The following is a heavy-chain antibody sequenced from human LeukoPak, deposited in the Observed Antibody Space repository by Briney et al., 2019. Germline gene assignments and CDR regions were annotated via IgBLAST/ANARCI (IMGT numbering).Heavy chain of an antibody. CDR2: IWYDGSKK. CDR1: AFTFSSFG. V-gene: IGHV3-33*01. CDR3: ARVANITTFGMDV. D-gene: IGHD3-9*01. Sequence: PGRSLRLSCAASAFTFSSFGMHWVRQAPGKGLEWVAVIWYDGSKKYYAESVKGRFTISRDNSKNPLYLQMNSLRAEDTAVYYCARVANITTFGMDVWGQGTTVTVSS. J-gene: IGHJ6*02.